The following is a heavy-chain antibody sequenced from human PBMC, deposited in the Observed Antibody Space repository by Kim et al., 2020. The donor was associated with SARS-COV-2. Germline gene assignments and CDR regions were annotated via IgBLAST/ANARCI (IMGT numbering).Heavy chain of an antibody. CDR1: GFTFSSYG. D-gene: IGHD6-13*01. Sequence: GGSLRLSCAASGFTFSSYGMHWVRQAPGKGLEWVAVIWYDGSNKYYADSVKGRFTISRDNSKNTLYLQMNSLRAEDTAVYYCARPIAAAGCMDVWGQGTTVTVSS. J-gene: IGHJ6*02. V-gene: IGHV3-33*01. CDR3: ARPIAAAGCMDV. CDR2: IWYDGSNK.